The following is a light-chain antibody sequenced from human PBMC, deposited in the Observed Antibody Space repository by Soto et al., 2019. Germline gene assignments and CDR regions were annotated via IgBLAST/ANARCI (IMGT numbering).Light chain of an antibody. V-gene: IGKV3-11*01. J-gene: IGKJ5*01. CDR1: QSVSSF. CDR3: QHRSSWPT. Sequence: EIVLTQSPAPLSLSPGERATLSCRASQSVSSFLVWYQQKPGQAPRLLIYDASNRATGIPARFSGSGSGTDFTLTISNLEPEDFAVYYCQHRSSWPTFGQGTRLEIK. CDR2: DAS.